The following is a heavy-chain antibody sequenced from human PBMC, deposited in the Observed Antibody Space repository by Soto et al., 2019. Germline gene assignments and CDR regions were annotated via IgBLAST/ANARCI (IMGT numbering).Heavy chain of an antibody. CDR1: GFTFSSYS. CDR2: ISSSSSTI. Sequence: SGGSLRLSCAASGFTFSSYSMNWVRQAPGKGLEWVSYISSSSSTIYYADSVKGRFTSSGDNANNSLYLQMNSLRDEDTAVYYCARDCTYCCGNPFYYIYGMDVWGQGNKVTVSS. V-gene: IGHV3-48*02. D-gene: IGHD2-15*01. CDR3: ARDCTYCCGNPFYYIYGMDV. J-gene: IGHJ6*02.